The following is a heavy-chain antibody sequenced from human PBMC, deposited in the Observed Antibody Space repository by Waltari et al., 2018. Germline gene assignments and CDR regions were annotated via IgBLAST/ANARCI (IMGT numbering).Heavy chain of an antibody. CDR3: ARGEKNIVVVVAALTGWFDP. J-gene: IGHJ5*02. CDR2: INHSGST. Sequence: QVQLQQWGAGLLKPSETLSLTCAVYGGSFSGYYWSWTRQPPGKGLEWIGEINHSGSTNYNPSLKSRVTISVDTSKNQFSLKLSSVTAADTAVYYCARGEKNIVVVVAALTGWFDPWGQGTLVTVSS. V-gene: IGHV4-34*01. D-gene: IGHD2-15*01. CDR1: GGSFSGYY.